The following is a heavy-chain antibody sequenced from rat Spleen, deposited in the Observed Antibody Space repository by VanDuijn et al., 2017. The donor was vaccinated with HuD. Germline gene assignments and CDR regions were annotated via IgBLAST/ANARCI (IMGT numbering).Heavy chain of an antibody. J-gene: IGHJ1*01. CDR1: GYSITSGYG. CDR2: INSAGST. Sequence: EVQLQESGPGLVKPSQSLSLTCSVTGYSITSGYGWNWIRKFPGNKLEWMGYINSAGSTNYNPPLKSQISITRDTSKNQFFLQLTSVTTEDTATYFCARSRGLYWYFDFWGPGTMVTVSS. V-gene: IGHV3-3*01. CDR3: ARSRGLYWYFDF.